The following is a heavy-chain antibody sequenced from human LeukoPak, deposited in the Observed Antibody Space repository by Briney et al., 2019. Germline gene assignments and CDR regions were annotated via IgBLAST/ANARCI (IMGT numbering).Heavy chain of an antibody. V-gene: IGHV1-46*01. CDR3: ARVAPWGFWFDP. CDR1: GYTFTRYY. D-gene: IGHD7-27*01. CDR2: INPSGGST. Sequence: ASVKVSCKASGYTFTRYYMHWVRQAPGQGLEWMGIINPSGGSTSYAQKFQGRVTMTRDTSTSTVYTELSSLRSEDTAVYYCARVAPWGFWFDPWGQGTLVTVSS. J-gene: IGHJ5*02.